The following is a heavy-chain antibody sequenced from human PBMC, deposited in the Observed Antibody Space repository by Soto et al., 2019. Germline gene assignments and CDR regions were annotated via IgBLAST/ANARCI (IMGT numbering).Heavy chain of an antibody. D-gene: IGHD2-2*02. J-gene: IGHJ6*02. CDR1: GGTFSSYA. CDR3: ALGPYCSSTSCYKGLYYYYYGLDV. V-gene: IGHV1-69*13. CDR2: IIPIFGTA. Sequence: PGASVKVSSKASGGTFSSYAISWLRRAPGQGLEWMGGIIPIFGTANYAQKFQGRVTITADESTSTAYMELSSMRSEDTAVYYCALGPYCSSTSCYKGLYYYYYGLDVWGQETTVTVSS.